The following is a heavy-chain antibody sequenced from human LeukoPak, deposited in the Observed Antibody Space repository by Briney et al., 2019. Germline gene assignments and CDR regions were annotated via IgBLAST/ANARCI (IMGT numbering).Heavy chain of an antibody. J-gene: IGHJ4*02. CDR1: DYTFTNYP. CDR2: VSPANGHT. Sequence: ASVKVSCKASDYTFTNYPISWVRQIPGHGLEWMGWVSPANGHTNYAQKFQGRVIMTTDTSTTTAYMELGSLRSDDTAMYYCARNSYGYFRFFDYWGQGTLITVSS. V-gene: IGHV1-18*01. CDR3: ARNSYGYFRFFDY. D-gene: IGHD5-18*01.